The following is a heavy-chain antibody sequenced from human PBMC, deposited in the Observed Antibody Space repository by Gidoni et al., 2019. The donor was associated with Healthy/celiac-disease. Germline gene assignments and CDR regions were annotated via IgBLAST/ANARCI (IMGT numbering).Heavy chain of an antibody. Sequence: QVQLQQWGAGLLKPSETLSLTCAVYGGSFSGYYWSWIRQPPGKGLEWIGEINHSGSPNYNPSLKSRVTISVDTSKNQFSLKLSSVTAADTAVYYCARVWVATFYYYYGMDVWGQGTTVTVSS. CDR2: INHSGSP. J-gene: IGHJ6*02. CDR1: GGSFSGYY. CDR3: ARVWVATFYYYYGMDV. V-gene: IGHV4-34*01. D-gene: IGHD5-12*01.